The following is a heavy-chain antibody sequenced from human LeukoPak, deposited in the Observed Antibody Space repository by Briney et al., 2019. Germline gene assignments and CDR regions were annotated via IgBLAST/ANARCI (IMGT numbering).Heavy chain of an antibody. CDR1: GGSISSYY. D-gene: IGHD2-15*01. J-gene: IGHJ4*02. V-gene: IGHV4-59*01. Sequence: SETLSLTCTVSGGSISSYYWSWIRQPPGKGLEWIGYIYYSGSTNYNPSLKSRVTISVGTSKNQFSLKLSSVTAADTAVYYCASLGTSVVPFRWGWSDDYWGQGTLVTVSS. CDR3: ASLGTSVVPFRWGWSDDY. CDR2: IYYSGST.